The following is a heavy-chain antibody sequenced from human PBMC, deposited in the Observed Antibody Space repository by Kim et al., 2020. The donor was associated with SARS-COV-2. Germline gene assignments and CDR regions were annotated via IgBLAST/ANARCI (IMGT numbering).Heavy chain of an antibody. V-gene: IGHV3-23*01. CDR3: ATNLGQNY. CDR2: GGT. Sequence: GGTHYPHSLKGRFTVFRDTSKNTVYLQQSSLRAEETAVYFCATNLGQNYWGQGTMVRVSS. D-gene: IGHD3-10*01. J-gene: IGHJ4*02.